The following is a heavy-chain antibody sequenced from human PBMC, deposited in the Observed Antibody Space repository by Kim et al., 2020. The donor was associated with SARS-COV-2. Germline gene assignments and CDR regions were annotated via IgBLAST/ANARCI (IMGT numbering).Heavy chain of an antibody. D-gene: IGHD5-12*01. Sequence: GGSLRLSCAASGFTFSSYSMNWVRQAPGKGLEWVSSISSSSSYIYYADSVKGRFTISRDNAKNSLYLQMNSLRAEDTAVYYCASGRWLQLYYFDYWGQGTLVTVSS. V-gene: IGHV3-21*01. J-gene: IGHJ4*02. CDR3: ASGRWLQLYYFDY. CDR1: GFTFSSYS. CDR2: ISSSSSYI.